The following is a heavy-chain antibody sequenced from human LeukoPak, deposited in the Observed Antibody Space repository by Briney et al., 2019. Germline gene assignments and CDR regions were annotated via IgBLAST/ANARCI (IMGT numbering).Heavy chain of an antibody. CDR3: ARDPYNGNYGDSYYYYMDV. Sequence: GGSLRLSCAASGFTFSSYGMHWVRQAPGKGLVWVSRINSDGSSTNYADSVKGRFTISRDNAKNTLYLQVNSLRAEDTAIYYCARDPYNGNYGDSYYYYMDVWGKGTTVTISS. CDR2: INSDGSST. CDR1: GFTFSSYG. J-gene: IGHJ6*03. D-gene: IGHD1-26*01. V-gene: IGHV3-74*01.